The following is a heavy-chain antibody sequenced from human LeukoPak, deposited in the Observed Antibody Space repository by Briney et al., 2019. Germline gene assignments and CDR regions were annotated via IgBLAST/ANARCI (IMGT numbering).Heavy chain of an antibody. V-gene: IGHV3-30*18. CDR2: ISFDGSYK. J-gene: IGHJ4*02. CDR3: AKDRVTAAGYYFDY. Sequence: GGSLRLSCAASGFTFSSYGMHWVRQAPGKGLEWVAVISFDGSYKYYADSVKGRFTISRDNSKNTLYLQMNSLRAEDTAVYYCAKDRVTAAGYYFDYWGQGTLVTVSS. D-gene: IGHD6-13*01. CDR1: GFTFSSYG.